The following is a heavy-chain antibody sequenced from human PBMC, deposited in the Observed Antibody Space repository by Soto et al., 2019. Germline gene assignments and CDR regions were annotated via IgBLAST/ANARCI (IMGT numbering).Heavy chain of an antibody. CDR1: GFTFSSHS. CDR3: ARGGARYSSGWYYFDY. CDR2: IWYDGSNK. D-gene: IGHD6-19*01. Sequence: QVQLMESGGGVVQPGGSLRLSSATSGFTFSSHSMHWFRQAPGKGLEWVAVIWYDGSNKYYADSVKGRFTISRDNSKNTLYLQMNSLRAEDTAVYYCARGGARYSSGWYYFDYWGQGTLVTVSS. J-gene: IGHJ4*02. V-gene: IGHV3-33*08.